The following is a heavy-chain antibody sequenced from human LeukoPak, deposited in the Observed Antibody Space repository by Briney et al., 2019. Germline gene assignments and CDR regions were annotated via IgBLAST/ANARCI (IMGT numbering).Heavy chain of an antibody. D-gene: IGHD2-2*01. V-gene: IGHV4-34*01. J-gene: IGHJ4*02. CDR3: ASGVVPAVSHY. CDR2: INRSGTT. CDR1: GGSFRGYY. Sequence: SETLSLTCAVYGGSFRGYYWSWIRQPPGKGLEWIGEINRSGTTKYNPSLKSRVTISVDTSKNQFSLKLSSVTAADTAVYYCASGVVPAVSHYWGQGTLVTVSS.